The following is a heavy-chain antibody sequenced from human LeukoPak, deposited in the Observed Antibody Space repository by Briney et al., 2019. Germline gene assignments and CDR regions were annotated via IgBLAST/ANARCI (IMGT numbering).Heavy chain of an antibody. D-gene: IGHD1-26*01. V-gene: IGHV1-69*01. CDR2: IIPIFDTA. CDR1: GGTFSSYA. CDR3: ARGLIVGATSYAFDI. J-gene: IGHJ3*02. Sequence: GSSVTVSCTASGGTFSSYAISWVRQAPGQGLEWMGGIIPIFDTANYAQKFQGRVTITADESTSTAYMELSSLRSEDTAVYYCARGLIVGATSYAFDIWGQGTMVTVSS.